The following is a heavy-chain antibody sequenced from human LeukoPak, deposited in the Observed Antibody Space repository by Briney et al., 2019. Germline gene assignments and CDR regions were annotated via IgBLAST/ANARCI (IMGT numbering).Heavy chain of an antibody. Sequence: GASVKVSCKASGYTFTSYDINWVRQARGQRLEWIGWIVVGSGNTNYAQKFQERVTITRDMSTSTAYMELSSLRSEDTAVYYCATSPRGGAAGDVYWGQGTLVTVSS. CDR3: ATSPRGGAAGDVY. V-gene: IGHV1-58*02. J-gene: IGHJ4*02. CDR1: GYTFTSYD. CDR2: IVVGSGNT. D-gene: IGHD6-13*01.